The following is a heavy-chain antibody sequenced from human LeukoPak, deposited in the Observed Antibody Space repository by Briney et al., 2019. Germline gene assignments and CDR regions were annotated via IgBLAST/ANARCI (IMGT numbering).Heavy chain of an antibody. CDR3: TSHAAFDP. J-gene: IGHJ5*02. Sequence: GGSLRLSCAASGFTFNNARMNWVRQAPGKGLEWVGRIKSKNVGGTTDYAAPVKGRFTISGDDSKNTVYLQMNSLKIEDTAVYYCTSHAAFDPWGQGTLVTVSS. V-gene: IGHV3-15*01. CDR2: IKSKNVGGTT. CDR1: GFTFNNAR.